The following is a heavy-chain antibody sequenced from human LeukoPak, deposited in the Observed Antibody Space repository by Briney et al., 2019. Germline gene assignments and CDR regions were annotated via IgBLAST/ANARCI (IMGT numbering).Heavy chain of an antibody. D-gene: IGHD2-21*01. J-gene: IGHJ4*02. CDR1: GGTFSSYA. Sequence: SVKVSCKASGGTFSSYAISWVRQAPGQGLEWMGRIIPILGIANYAQKFQGRVTITADKSTSTAYMELSSLKASDTAMYYCARVCGGDCFDYWGQGTLVTVSS. CDR3: ARVCGGDCFDY. CDR2: IIPILGIA. V-gene: IGHV1-69*04.